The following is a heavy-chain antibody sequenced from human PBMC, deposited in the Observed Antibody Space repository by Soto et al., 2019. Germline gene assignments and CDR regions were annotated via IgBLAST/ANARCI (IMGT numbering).Heavy chain of an antibody. J-gene: IGHJ4*02. CDR3: VRAISGSFAL. V-gene: IGHV3-7*04. CDR1: GFSFITYW. CDR2: IKEDGIEK. D-gene: IGHD3-9*01. Sequence: EVQLVESGGGLVQSGGSLRLSCEASGFSFITYWMNWVRQAPGKGLEWLASIKEDGIEKQYVDSVKGRFTISRDNAKNSLYLQMNSLSEEDTAVYYCVRAISGSFALWGQGTLVIVSS.